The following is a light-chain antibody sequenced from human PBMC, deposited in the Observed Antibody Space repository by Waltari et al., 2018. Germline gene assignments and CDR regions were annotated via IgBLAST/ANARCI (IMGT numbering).Light chain of an antibody. V-gene: IGKV3-20*01. J-gene: IGKJ2*01. Sequence: VLTQSPGTLSLSPGERATLSCRASQSLTKRYLAWYQQKPGQAPRLLIYGASSRAAGIPERFIGSGSGTDFTLTISRLEPEDFAVYYCQQYGSSVLYTFGQGTKLEIK. CDR3: QQYGSSVLYT. CDR1: QSLTKRY. CDR2: GAS.